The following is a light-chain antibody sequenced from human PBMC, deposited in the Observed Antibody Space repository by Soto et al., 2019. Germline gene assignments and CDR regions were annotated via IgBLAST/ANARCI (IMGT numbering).Light chain of an antibody. V-gene: IGKV2-28*01. CDR2: LGS. J-gene: IGKJ5*01. CDR3: QQSYNTFIT. CDR1: QSLLHSNGYNY. Sequence: DIVMTQSPLSLPVTPGEPASISCRSSQSLLHSNGYNYLDWYLQKPGQSPQLLIYLGSNRASGVPDRFSGSGSGTDFTLTISSVQPEDFATYYCQQSYNTFITFDQGTRLEIK.